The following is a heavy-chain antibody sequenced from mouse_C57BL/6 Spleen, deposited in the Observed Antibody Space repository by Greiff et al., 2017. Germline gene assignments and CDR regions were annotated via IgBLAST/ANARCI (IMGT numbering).Heavy chain of an antibody. Sequence: QVQLQQSGPGLVAPSQSLSITCTVSGFSLTSYGVHWVRQPPGKGLEWLVVIWSDGSTTYNSALKSRLSISKDNSKSQVFLKMNSLQTDDTAMYYCARHEGSSSFYYAMDYWGQGTSVTVSS. J-gene: IGHJ4*01. CDR3: ARHEGSSSFYYAMDY. D-gene: IGHD1-1*01. CDR1: GFSLTSYG. CDR2: IWSDGST. V-gene: IGHV2-6-1*01.